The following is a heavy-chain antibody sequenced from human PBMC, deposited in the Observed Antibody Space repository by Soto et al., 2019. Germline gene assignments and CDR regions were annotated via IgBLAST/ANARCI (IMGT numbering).Heavy chain of an antibody. CDR1: GFTFSSYA. J-gene: IGHJ6*02. Sequence: QSGGSLRLSCAASGFTFSSYAMSWVRQAPGKGLEWVSAISGSGGSTYYADSVKGRFTISRDNSKNTLYLQMNSLRAEDTAVYYCASLSGWYLNYYYGMDVWGQGTTVTVSS. CDR3: ASLSGWYLNYYYGMDV. CDR2: ISGSGGST. V-gene: IGHV3-23*01. D-gene: IGHD6-19*01.